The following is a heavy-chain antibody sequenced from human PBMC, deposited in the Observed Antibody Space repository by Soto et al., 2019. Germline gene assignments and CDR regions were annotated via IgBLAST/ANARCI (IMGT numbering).Heavy chain of an antibody. D-gene: IGHD3-16*01. CDR3: TGDKFGLRDT. V-gene: IGHV3-74*01. CDR1: GFPFSHYW. CDR2: INPAGTIT. J-gene: IGHJ5*02. Sequence: PGGSLRLSCAASGFPFSHYWMHWVRQTPGKGLVWVSRINPAGTITNYADSVEGRFTISRDNADSALFLQMNSLSAEDTAIYYCTGDKFGLRDTWGQGPLATASS.